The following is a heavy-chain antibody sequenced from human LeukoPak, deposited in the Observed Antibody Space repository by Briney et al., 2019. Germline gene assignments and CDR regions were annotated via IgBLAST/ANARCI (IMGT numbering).Heavy chain of an antibody. V-gene: IGHV4-39*07. Sequence: SETLSLTCNVSGGSISNNRYFWGWIRQPPGKGLDWIATTYYTGSTYSNPSVKSRVTLSLDTSKNQFSLKLSSVTAADTGVYYCARGVGNNWNDWGYYYYYYGMDVWGQGTTVTVSS. CDR1: GGSISNNRYF. D-gene: IGHD1-1*01. CDR2: TYYTGST. CDR3: ARGVGNNWNDWGYYYYYYGMDV. J-gene: IGHJ6*02.